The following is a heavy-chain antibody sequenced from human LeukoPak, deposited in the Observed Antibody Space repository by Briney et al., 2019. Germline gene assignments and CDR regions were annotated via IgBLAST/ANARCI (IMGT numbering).Heavy chain of an antibody. CDR2: ISWNSGSM. CDR3: AKGLQVGATEEDAFDI. V-gene: IGHV3-9*01. D-gene: IGHD1-26*01. J-gene: IGHJ3*02. CDR1: GFTFDDYA. Sequence: GRSLRLSCAASGFTFDDYAMHWVRQAPGKGLKWVSGISWNSGSMGYADSVKGRFTISRDNAKNSLYLQMNSLRAEDTALYYCAKGLQVGATEEDAFDIWGQGTMVTVSS.